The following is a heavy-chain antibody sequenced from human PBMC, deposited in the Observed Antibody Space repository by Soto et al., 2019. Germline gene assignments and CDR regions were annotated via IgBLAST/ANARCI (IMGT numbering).Heavy chain of an antibody. J-gene: IGHJ4*02. CDR2: ISWNSGNI. V-gene: IGHV3-9*01. Sequence: PGGSLRLSCAASGFTFDDYTMHWVRQAPGKGLEWVSGISWNSGNIGYAEFVKGRFTISRDNARNSLHLQMNSLRVEDTALYYCAKDSAIDLWNRFSEWGQGILVPVAS. CDR3: AKDSAIDLWNRFSE. D-gene: IGHD3-16*02. CDR1: GFTFDDYT.